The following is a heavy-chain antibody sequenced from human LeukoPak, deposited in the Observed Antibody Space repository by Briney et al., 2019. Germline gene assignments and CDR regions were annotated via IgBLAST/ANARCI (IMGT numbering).Heavy chain of an antibody. V-gene: IGHV4-34*01. Sequence: SETLSLTCAVFGGSFSGYYWNWIRQPPGKGLEGIGQINPSRNTNYNPSLKSRVTISVGTSKKQFSLKLSSVTAADTAVYYCARRYDFWSGYPPPLDYWGQGTLVTVSS. D-gene: IGHD3-3*01. CDR2: INPSRNT. CDR1: GGSFSGYY. CDR3: ARRYDFWSGYPPPLDY. J-gene: IGHJ4*02.